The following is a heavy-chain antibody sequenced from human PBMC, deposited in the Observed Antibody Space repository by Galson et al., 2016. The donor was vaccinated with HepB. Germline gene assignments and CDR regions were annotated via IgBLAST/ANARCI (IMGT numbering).Heavy chain of an antibody. D-gene: IGHD1-7*01. Sequence: PALVKPTQTLTLTCTFSGFSLSTSGVAVGWIRQPPGKALEWLALNHWNEDKRYSPSLKNRLTITKDTSKNQVVLVMDNMDPVDTGTYYCARSLGTAIFDYWGQGSLVLVSS. CDR2: NHWNEDK. V-gene: IGHV2-5*01. CDR3: ARSLGTAIFDY. J-gene: IGHJ4*02. CDR1: GFSLSTSGVA.